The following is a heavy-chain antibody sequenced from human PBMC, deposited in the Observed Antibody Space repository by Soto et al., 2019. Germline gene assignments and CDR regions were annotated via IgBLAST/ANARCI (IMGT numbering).Heavy chain of an antibody. Sequence: QVQLVESGGGVVQPGRSLRLSCAASGFTFSSYAMHWVRQAPGKGLEWVAVISYDGSNKYYADSVKGRFTISRDNSKNTLYLQMTSLRAEDTAVYYCARGSGYSFDYWGQGTLVTVSS. V-gene: IGHV3-30-3*01. CDR3: ARGSGYSFDY. CDR1: GFTFSSYA. CDR2: ISYDGSNK. D-gene: IGHD5-12*01. J-gene: IGHJ4*02.